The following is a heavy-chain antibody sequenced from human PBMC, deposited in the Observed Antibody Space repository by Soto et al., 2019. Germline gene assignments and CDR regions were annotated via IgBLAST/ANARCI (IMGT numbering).Heavy chain of an antibody. CDR3: SKSVVGGTAILYPPGY. D-gene: IGHD2-21*02. V-gene: IGHV3-23*01. Sequence: PGGSLRLSCAASGFTFSSYAMSWVRQAPGKGLEGVSAISGSGGSTYYADSVKGRFTTSRDNSKNTLYLQMNSLRAEDTAVYYCSKSVVGGTAILYPPGYWGQGTLVNVS. CDR1: GFTFSSYA. J-gene: IGHJ4*01. CDR2: ISGSGGST.